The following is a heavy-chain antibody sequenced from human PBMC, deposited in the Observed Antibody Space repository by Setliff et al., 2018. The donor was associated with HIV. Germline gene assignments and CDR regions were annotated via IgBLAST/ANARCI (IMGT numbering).Heavy chain of an antibody. CDR1: GGSISSYY. Sequence: SETLSLTCTVSGGSISSYYWSWIRQPPGKGLEWIGYIYYSGSTNYNPSLKSRVTISVDTSKNRFSLRLSSVSAADTAVYYCARTSYNFWGGPDSWGQGTLVTVSS. V-gene: IGHV4-59*08. D-gene: IGHD3-3*01. CDR3: ARTSYNFWGGPDS. CDR2: IYYSGST. J-gene: IGHJ4*02.